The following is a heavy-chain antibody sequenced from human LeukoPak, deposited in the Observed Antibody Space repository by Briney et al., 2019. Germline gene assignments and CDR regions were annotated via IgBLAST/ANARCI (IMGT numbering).Heavy chain of an antibody. CDR3: ARDRVVPAAFDY. J-gene: IGHJ4*02. D-gene: IGHD2-2*01. V-gene: IGHV1-2*02. CDR2: INPNSGGT. CDR1: GYTFTADY. Sequence: ASVKVSCKPSGYTFTADYMHWVPQAPGQGLEWMGWINPNSGGTNYAQKFQGRVTMTRDTSISTAYMELSRLRSDDTAVYYCARDRVVPAAFDYWGQGTLVTVSS.